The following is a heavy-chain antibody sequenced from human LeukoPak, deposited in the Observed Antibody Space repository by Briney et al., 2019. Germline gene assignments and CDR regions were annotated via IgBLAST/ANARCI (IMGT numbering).Heavy chain of an antibody. CDR2: IYSGGST. V-gene: IGHV3-66*01. D-gene: IGHD6-19*01. Sequence: PGGSLRLSCAASGFTFSSYWMSWVRQAPGKGLEWVSVIYSGGSTYYADSVKGRFTISRDNSKNTLYLQMNSLRAEDTAVYYCARGGSSGWYLDYWGQGTLVTVSS. CDR3: ARGGSSGWYLDY. CDR1: GFTFSSYW. J-gene: IGHJ4*02.